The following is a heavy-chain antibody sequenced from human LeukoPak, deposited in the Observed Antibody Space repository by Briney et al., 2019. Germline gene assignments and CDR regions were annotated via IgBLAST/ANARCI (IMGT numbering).Heavy chain of an antibody. J-gene: IGHJ4*02. D-gene: IGHD3-22*01. CDR1: GFSLSSFT. CDR3: ARAGSGYRDSIDY. CDR2: ISSSSSYI. Sequence: GGSLILSCAASGFSLSSFTMNWVRQAPGKGLEWVSSISSSSSYIYYADSVKGRFTISRDNAKKSLYLQMNSLRVEDTAVYYCARAGSGYRDSIDYWGQGTLVTVSS. V-gene: IGHV3-21*01.